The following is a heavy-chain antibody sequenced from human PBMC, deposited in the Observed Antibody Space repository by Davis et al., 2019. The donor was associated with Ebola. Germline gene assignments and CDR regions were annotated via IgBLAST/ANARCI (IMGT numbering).Heavy chain of an antibody. J-gene: IGHJ4*02. Sequence: GGSLRLSCVASGFTVSSDYMSWVRQAPGKGLEWVSCISTSSSFTNYANSVQGRFAISRDNAKNSLYLQMNSLTAEDTAVYYCARGARPNYWGQGTLVTVSS. CDR1: GFTVSSDY. CDR3: ARGARPNY. V-gene: IGHV3-11*06. CDR2: ISTSSSFT.